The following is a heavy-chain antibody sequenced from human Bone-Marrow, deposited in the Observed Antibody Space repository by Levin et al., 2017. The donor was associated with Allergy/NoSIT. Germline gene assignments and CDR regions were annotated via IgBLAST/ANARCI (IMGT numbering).Heavy chain of an antibody. CDR1: GFTFSSYG. CDR3: AKDLGGRIVAAGYYYYYYAMDV. J-gene: IGHJ6*02. D-gene: IGHD6-13*01. CDR2: ISNDGSNG. Sequence: GGSLRLSCAASGFTFSSYGMHWVRQAPGKGLEWVAVISNDGSNGYYADSVKGRFTISRDISKNTLSLQMNSLRVEDTAVYYCAKDLGGRIVAAGYYYYYYAMDVWGQGTTVTVSS. V-gene: IGHV3-30*18.